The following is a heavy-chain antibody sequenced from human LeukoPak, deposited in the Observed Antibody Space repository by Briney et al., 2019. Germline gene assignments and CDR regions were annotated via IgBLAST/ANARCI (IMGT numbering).Heavy chain of an antibody. D-gene: IGHD2-15*01. Sequence: GASVKVSCKASGYTFTGYYMHWVRQAPGQGLEWMGWINPNSGGTNYAQKFQGRVTMTRDTSISTAYMELSRLRSDDTAVYYCARADRRAYCSGGSCNRRQGEFLVDYWGQGTLVTVPS. CDR2: INPNSGGT. CDR3: ARADRRAYCSGGSCNRRQGEFLVDY. CDR1: GYTFTGYY. J-gene: IGHJ4*02. V-gene: IGHV1-2*02.